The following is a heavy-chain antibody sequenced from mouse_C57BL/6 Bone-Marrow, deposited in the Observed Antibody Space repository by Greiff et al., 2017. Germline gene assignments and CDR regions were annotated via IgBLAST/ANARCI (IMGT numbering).Heavy chain of an antibody. V-gene: IGHV8-8*01. Sequence: QVTLKESGPGILQPSQTLSLTCSFSGFSLSTFGMGVGWIRQPSGKGLEWLAHIWWDDDKYYNPALKSRLTISKDTSKNQVFLKIANVDTADTATYYCARDPPETPLYYAGAMDYWGQGTSVTVSS. D-gene: IGHD2-1*01. CDR1: GFSLSTFGMG. CDR3: ARDPPETPLYYAGAMDY. J-gene: IGHJ4*01. CDR2: IWWDDDK.